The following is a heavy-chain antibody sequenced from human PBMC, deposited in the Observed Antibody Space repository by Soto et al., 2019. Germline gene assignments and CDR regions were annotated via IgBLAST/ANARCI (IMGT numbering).Heavy chain of an antibody. V-gene: IGHV4-30-4*01. CDR2: ISDSGTT. Sequence: SETLSLTCTVSGDSTSTNDYYWSWIRQPPGKGLEWIGCISDSGTTYYNPSLEGRLTMSVCASKNHFSLKVTSVTAADTAVYYWARGTYNFWAGSRYYFDYWGQGTPVTVSS. D-gene: IGHD6-19*01. CDR1: GDSTSTNDYY. CDR3: ARGTYNFWAGSRYYFDY. J-gene: IGHJ4*02.